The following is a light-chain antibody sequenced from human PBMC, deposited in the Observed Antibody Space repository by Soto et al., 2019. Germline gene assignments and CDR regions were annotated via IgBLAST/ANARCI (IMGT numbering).Light chain of an antibody. Sequence: EIVMTHSPATLSVSPGERATLSCRASQSVSSDLAWYHQKPGQAPRLLIYGASTRATGIPARFSGSGSGTEFTLTINSLQSEDFAVYYCQQYNNWPRTFGHGTKVDIK. V-gene: IGKV3-15*01. CDR1: QSVSSD. J-gene: IGKJ1*01. CDR3: QQYNNWPRT. CDR2: GAS.